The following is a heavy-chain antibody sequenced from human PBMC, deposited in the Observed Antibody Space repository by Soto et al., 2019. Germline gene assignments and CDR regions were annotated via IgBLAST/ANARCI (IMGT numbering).Heavy chain of an antibody. CDR2: INPNSGGT. CDR3: ASEAAAGGFDY. D-gene: IGHD6-13*01. CDR1: GYSFTGYY. J-gene: IGHJ4*02. V-gene: IGHV1-2*04. Sequence: GASVKVSCKASGYSFTGYYMHWVRQAPGQGLEWMGWINPNSGGTNYAQKFQGWVTMTRDTSISTAYMELSRLRSDDSAVYYCASEAAAGGFDYWGQGTLVTVSS.